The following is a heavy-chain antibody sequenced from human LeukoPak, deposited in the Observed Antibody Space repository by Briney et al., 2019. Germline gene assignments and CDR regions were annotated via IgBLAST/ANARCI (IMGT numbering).Heavy chain of an antibody. CDR2: ISGSGGST. D-gene: IGHD3-22*01. Sequence: TGGSLRLSCAASGFTFSDYYMSWIRQAPGKGLECVSAISGSGGSTYYADSVKGRFTISRDNSKNTLYLQMNSLRAEDTGVYYCAKGYYYDGSGYGRAFYIWGQGTMVTVSS. V-gene: IGHV3-23*01. CDR3: AKGYYYDGSGYGRAFYI. J-gene: IGHJ3*02. CDR1: GFTFSDYY.